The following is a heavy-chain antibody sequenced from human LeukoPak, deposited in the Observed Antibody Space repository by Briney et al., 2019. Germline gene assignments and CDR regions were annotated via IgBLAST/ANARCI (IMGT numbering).Heavy chain of an antibody. V-gene: IGHV3-23*01. J-gene: IGHJ4*02. CDR3: AKPHYDILTGYYFDY. D-gene: IGHD3-9*01. Sequence: GGSLRLSCAASGFTFSSYAMSWVRQAPGKGLEWVSAISGSGGSTYYADSVKGRFTISRDNSKNKLYLQMNSLRAEDTAVYYCAKPHYDILTGYYFDYWGQGTLVTVSS. CDR2: ISGSGGST. CDR1: GFTFSSYA.